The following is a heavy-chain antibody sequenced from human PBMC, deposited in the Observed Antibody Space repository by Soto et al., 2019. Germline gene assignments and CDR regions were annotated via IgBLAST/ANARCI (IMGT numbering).Heavy chain of an antibody. CDR2: ISYDGSNK. Sequence: GGSLRISCAASGFTFSSYGMHWVRQAPGKGLEWVAVISYDGSNKYYADSVKGRFTISRDNSKNTLYLQMNSLRAEDTAVYYCAKDKLWFGELETGPLDYWGQGTLVTVSS. J-gene: IGHJ4*02. CDR3: AKDKLWFGELETGPLDY. D-gene: IGHD3-10*01. V-gene: IGHV3-30*18. CDR1: GFTFSSYG.